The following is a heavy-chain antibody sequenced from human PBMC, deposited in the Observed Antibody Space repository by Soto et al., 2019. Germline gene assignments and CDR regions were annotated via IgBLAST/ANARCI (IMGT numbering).Heavy chain of an antibody. Sequence: QVYLVQSGAEVKKPGSSVKISCKASGGIFSSNTINWVRQAAGQGLQWMGGIIPLFGTANYAEKFQGRVTITADESTKTEYMELTSLRSEDTAVYYCASQAACGGDCYAFDSWGQGTLVTVSS. D-gene: IGHD2-21*02. J-gene: IGHJ4*02. CDR3: ASQAACGGDCYAFDS. CDR2: IIPLFGTA. CDR1: GGIFSSNT. V-gene: IGHV1-69*01.